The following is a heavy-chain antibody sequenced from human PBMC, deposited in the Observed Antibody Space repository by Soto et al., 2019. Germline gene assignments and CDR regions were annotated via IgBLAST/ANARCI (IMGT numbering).Heavy chain of an antibody. CDR3: ARGGLSTGHYYGMDV. Sequence: PGGSLRLSCAASGFTFGNYWMHWVRQAPGRGLVWVSRIHIDGSFTSYADSVKGRFTMSRDNSKNTLFLQMNSLRAEDTAVYYCARGGLSTGHYYGMDVWGQGTTVTVSS. CDR2: IHIDGSFT. V-gene: IGHV3-74*01. CDR1: GFTFGNYW. J-gene: IGHJ6*02. D-gene: IGHD4-4*01.